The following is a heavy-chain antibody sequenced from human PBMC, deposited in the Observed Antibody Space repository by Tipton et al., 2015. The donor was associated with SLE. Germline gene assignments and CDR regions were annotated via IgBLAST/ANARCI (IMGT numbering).Heavy chain of an antibody. CDR1: GFTFSSYA. J-gene: IGHJ4*02. V-gene: IGHV3-30-3*01. Sequence: SLRLSCAASGFTFSSYAMHWVRQAPGKGLEWVAVISYDGSNKYYADSVKGRFTISRDNSKNTLYLQMNSLRAEDTAVYYCARGGMVRGVIPFDYWGQGTLVTVSS. D-gene: IGHD3-10*01. CDR2: ISYDGSNK. CDR3: ARGGMVRGVIPFDY.